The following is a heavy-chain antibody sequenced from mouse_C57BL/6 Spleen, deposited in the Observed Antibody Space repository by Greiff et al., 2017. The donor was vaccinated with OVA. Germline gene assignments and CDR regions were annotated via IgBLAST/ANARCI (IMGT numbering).Heavy chain of an antibody. J-gene: IGHJ3*01. CDR2: ISYSGST. CDR3: AREGSGGFAY. V-gene: IGHV3-1*01. D-gene: IGHD4-1*01. CDR1: GYSITSGYD. Sequence: EVKLVESGPGMVKPSQSLSLTCTVTGYSITSGYDWHWIRHFPGNKLEWMGYISYSGSTNYNPSLKSRISITHDTSKNHFFLKLNSVTTEDTATYYCAREGSGGFAYWGQGTLVTVSA.